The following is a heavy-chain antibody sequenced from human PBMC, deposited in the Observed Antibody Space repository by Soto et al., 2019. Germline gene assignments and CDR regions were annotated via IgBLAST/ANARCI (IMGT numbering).Heavy chain of an antibody. V-gene: IGHV4-34*01. J-gene: IGHJ4*02. CDR1: GGSFSGYY. Sequence: PSETLSLTCAVYGGSFSGYYWSWIRQPPGKGLEWIGEINHSGSTNYNPSLKSRVTISVDTSKNQFSLKLSSVTAADTAVYCCARKNSSGWYTGYWGQGTLVTVSS. D-gene: IGHD6-19*01. CDR2: INHSGST. CDR3: ARKNSSGWYTGY.